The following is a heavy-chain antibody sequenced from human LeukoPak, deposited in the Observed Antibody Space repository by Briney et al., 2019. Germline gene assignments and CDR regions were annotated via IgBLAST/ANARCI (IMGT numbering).Heavy chain of an antibody. Sequence: SETLSLTCTVSGGSISSSSYYWGWIRQPAGKGLEWIGRIYTSGTTNYNPSLESRVSLSVDTSKNQFSLNLNSVTAADTAMYFCARERNLAAAGYLFDSWGQGTLVTVSS. D-gene: IGHD6-13*01. CDR1: GGSISSSSYY. V-gene: IGHV4-61*02. J-gene: IGHJ4*02. CDR3: ARERNLAAAGYLFDS. CDR2: IYTSGTT.